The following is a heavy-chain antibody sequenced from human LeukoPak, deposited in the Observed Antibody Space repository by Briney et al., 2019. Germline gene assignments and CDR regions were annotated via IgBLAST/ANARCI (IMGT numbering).Heavy chain of an antibody. V-gene: IGHV3-23*01. CDR2: ISGSGGST. Sequence: PGGSLRLSCAASGFTFSSYAMSWVRQAPGKGLEWVSAISGSGGSTYYADSVKGRFTISRDNSKNTLYLQMNSLRAEDTAVYYCVKQYSGSFDAFDIWGQGTMVTVSS. J-gene: IGHJ3*02. D-gene: IGHD1-26*01. CDR1: GFTFSSYA. CDR3: VKQYSGSFDAFDI.